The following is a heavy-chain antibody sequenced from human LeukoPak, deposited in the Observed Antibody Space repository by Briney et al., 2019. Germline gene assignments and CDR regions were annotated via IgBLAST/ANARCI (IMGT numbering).Heavy chain of an antibody. CDR3: ARGAKLRYFDWPPDY. CDR1: GGSISSYY. CDR2: IYYSGST. V-gene: IGHV4-59*12. Sequence: SETLSLTCTVSGGSISSYYWSWIRQPPGKGLEWIGYIYYSGSTNYNPSLKSRVTISVDTSKNQFSLKLSSVTAADTAVYYCARGAKLRYFDWPPDYWGQGTLVTVSS. D-gene: IGHD3-9*01. J-gene: IGHJ4*02.